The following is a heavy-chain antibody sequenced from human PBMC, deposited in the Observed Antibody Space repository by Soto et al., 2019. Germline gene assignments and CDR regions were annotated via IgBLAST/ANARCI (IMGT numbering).Heavy chain of an antibody. CDR3: AGRREIHPS. CDR2: IHRDGVT. CDR1: GGSTSSSDW. Sequence: QVHLQESGPGLVKPSETLSLTCAIPGGSTSSSDWWTWVRHPPGEGLEWIGEIHRDGVTNYNASLKSRLTISLEHSRNQFSLSLTSVTDADAAVYFCAGRREIHPSWGQGILVPVSS. J-gene: IGHJ4*02. D-gene: IGHD1-26*01. V-gene: IGHV4-4*02.